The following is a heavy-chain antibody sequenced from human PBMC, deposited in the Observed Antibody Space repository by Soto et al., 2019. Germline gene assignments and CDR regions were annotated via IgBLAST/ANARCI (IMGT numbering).Heavy chain of an antibody. V-gene: IGHV3-30*03. D-gene: IGHD2-8*02. CDR3: ARWVGGGMYVTGGKYDS. CDR2: VSNDGIRK. CDR1: GFIFSGSG. Sequence: QVQLVESGGGVVQPGRSLRLTCAASGFIFSGSGMHWVRQAPGKGLEWVALVSNDGIRKYYGDSVKGRFTISRDNAENTLYLQINSLRAEDTAVYYCARWVGGGMYVTGGKYDSWGQGTVVTVSS. J-gene: IGHJ5*01.